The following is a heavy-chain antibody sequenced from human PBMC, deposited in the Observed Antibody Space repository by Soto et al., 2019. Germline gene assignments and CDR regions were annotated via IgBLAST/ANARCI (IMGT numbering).Heavy chain of an antibody. CDR2: IYPSGGT. CDR3: ARGGDYYFAS. J-gene: IGHJ4*02. V-gene: IGHV4-30-2*01. Sequence: QLQLQESGSGLVKPSQTLSLTCTVSGGSGSRGGFSWSWIRQPPGKALEWIGYIYPSGGTYYNPSLKSRVTISLDRSKNQFSLKLTSVTAADSVVYYCARGGDYYFASWGQGTLVTVSS. D-gene: IGHD2-21*01. CDR1: GGSGSRGGFS.